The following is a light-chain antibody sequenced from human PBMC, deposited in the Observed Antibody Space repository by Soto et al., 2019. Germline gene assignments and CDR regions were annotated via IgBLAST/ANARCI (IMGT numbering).Light chain of an antibody. J-gene: IGKJ2*01. CDR1: QSISSW. V-gene: IGKV1-5*01. CDR3: QQYSSVRT. CDR2: DVS. Sequence: DIQMTQSPSTLSASVGDRVTITCRASQSISSWLAWYQQKPGKAPKLLIYDVSTLESGVPSRFSGSGSGTEFTLTISCLQPDDFATYYCQQYSSVRTFGQGTKVEIK.